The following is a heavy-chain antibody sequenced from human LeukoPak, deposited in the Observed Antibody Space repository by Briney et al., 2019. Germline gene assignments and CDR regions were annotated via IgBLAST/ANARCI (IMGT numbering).Heavy chain of an antibody. CDR2: INHSGST. CDR3: ARGRIAARRFYGMDV. CDR1: GGSFSGYY. V-gene: IGHV4-34*01. D-gene: IGHD6-6*01. J-gene: IGHJ6*02. Sequence: SETLSLTRAVYGGSFSGYYWSWIRQPPGKGLEWIGEINHSGSTNYNPSLKSRVTISVDTSKNQFSLKLSSVTAADTAVYYCARGRIAARRFYGMDVWGQGTTVTVSS.